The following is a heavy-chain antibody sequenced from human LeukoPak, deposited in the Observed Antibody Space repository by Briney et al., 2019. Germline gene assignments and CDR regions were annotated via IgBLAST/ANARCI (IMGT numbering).Heavy chain of an antibody. CDR3: ARGQYCSSTSCYGTDAFDI. J-gene: IGHJ3*02. V-gene: IGHV3-72*01. CDR2: TRNKANSYTT. Sequence: GGSLRLSCAASGFTFSDHYMDWVRQAPGKGLEWVGRTRNKANSYTTEYAASVKGRFTISRDDSKNSLYLQMNSLKTEDTAVYYCARGQYCSSTSCYGTDAFDIWSQGTMVTVSS. CDR1: GFTFSDHY. D-gene: IGHD2-2*01.